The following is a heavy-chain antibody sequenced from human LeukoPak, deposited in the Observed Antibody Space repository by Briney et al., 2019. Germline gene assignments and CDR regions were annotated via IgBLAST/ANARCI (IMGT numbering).Heavy chain of an antibody. CDR2: ISDSGST. J-gene: IGHJ2*01. CDR1: GVSISTFY. D-gene: IGHD6-19*01. V-gene: IGHV4-59*12. Sequence: PSETLSLTCTVSGVSISTFYWSWIRQPPGEGLEWIGYISDSGSTNYNPSLKSRVTISVDTSKNQFSLKLSSVTAADTAVYYCARVEVAGTFWYFDLWGRGTLVTVSS. CDR3: ARVEVAGTFWYFDL.